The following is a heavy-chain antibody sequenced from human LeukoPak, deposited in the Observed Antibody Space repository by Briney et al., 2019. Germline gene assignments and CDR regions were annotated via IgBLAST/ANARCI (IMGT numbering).Heavy chain of an antibody. Sequence: GGSLRISCVASGFTFSSYSMNWVRQAPGKGLEWVSSISSSSSYIYHADSVKGRFTISRDNAKNSLYLQMSSLRAEDTAVYYCARGGITMIVYWGQGTLVTVSS. CDR1: GFTFSSYS. V-gene: IGHV3-21*01. CDR3: ARGGITMIVY. CDR2: ISSSSSYI. J-gene: IGHJ4*02. D-gene: IGHD3-22*01.